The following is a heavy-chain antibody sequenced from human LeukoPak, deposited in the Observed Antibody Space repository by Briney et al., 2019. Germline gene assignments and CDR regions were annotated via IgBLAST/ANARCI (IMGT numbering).Heavy chain of an antibody. Sequence: PGGSLRLSCAASGFTFSSYWMSWVRQAPGKGLEWVANIKQDGSEKYYVDSVKGRFTISRDNAKNSLYLQMNSLRAEDTAVYYCARDDSSGWYKDYGMDVWGQGTTVTVSS. CDR2: IKQDGSEK. CDR3: ARDDSSGWYKDYGMDV. CDR1: GFTFSSYW. J-gene: IGHJ6*02. D-gene: IGHD6-19*01. V-gene: IGHV3-7*03.